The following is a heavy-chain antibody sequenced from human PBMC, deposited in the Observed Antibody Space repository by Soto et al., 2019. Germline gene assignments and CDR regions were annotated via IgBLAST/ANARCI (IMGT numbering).Heavy chain of an antibody. CDR3: ARVNVDTAMVLYYFDY. CDR1: GGSISRGGYY. J-gene: IGHJ4*02. CDR2: IYYSGST. D-gene: IGHD5-18*01. V-gene: IGHV4-31*03. Sequence: QVQLQESGPGLVKPSQTLSLTCTVSGGSISRGGYYWSWIRQHPGKGLEWIGYIYYSGSTYYNPSLKSRVTIPVDSSKNLFSLKLSSVTAADTAVYYCARVNVDTAMVLYYFDYWGQGTLVTVSS.